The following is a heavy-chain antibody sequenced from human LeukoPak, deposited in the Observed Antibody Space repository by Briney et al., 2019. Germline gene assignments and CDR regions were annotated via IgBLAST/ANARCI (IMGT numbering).Heavy chain of an antibody. CDR2: MSPNSGDT. J-gene: IGHJ6*02. CDR1: GYTFTNLD. CDR3: ARDIGGV. Sequence: ASVRVSCKPSGYTFTNLDINWLRQAPGQGLEWMGWMSPNSGDTGYAQKFQGRVSMTRDIFKSTAYMELSSLRSEDTAVYYCARDIGGVWGQGTTVTVSS. V-gene: IGHV1-8*01.